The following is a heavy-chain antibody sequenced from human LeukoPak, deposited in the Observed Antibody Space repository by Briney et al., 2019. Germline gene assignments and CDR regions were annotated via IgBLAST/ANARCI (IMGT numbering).Heavy chain of an antibody. CDR3: AKDEIGAVAGLLDY. D-gene: IGHD6-19*01. CDR1: GFTFSSYG. J-gene: IGHJ4*02. Sequence: PGGSLRLSCAASGFTFSSYGMYWVRQAPGKGLEWVAVISFDGSNKYYADSVRGRFTVSRGNSKDTLYLQMNSLRAEDTAVYYCAKDEIGAVAGLLDYWGQGILVTVSS. CDR2: ISFDGSNK. V-gene: IGHV3-30*18.